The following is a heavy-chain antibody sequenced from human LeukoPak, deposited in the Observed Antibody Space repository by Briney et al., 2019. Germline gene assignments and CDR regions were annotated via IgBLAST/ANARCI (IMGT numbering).Heavy chain of an antibody. D-gene: IGHD3-10*01. Sequence: GGSLRLSCAASGFTFGSYAMSWVRQAPGKGLEWVSAISDSGGRTYYADFVKGRFTISRDNSENTLFLQMSSLRAEDTATYYCAKHYGSGTYYNYFTYCGQGTLVSVSS. J-gene: IGHJ4*02. CDR1: GFTFGSYA. V-gene: IGHV3-23*01. CDR2: ISDSGGRT. CDR3: AKHYGSGTYYNYFTY.